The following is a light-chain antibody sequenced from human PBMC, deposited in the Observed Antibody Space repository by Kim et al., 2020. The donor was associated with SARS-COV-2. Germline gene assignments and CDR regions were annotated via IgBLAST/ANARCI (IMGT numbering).Light chain of an antibody. V-gene: IGLV2-14*01. CDR2: EVS. J-gene: IGLJ3*02. CDR1: SSDVGDYNY. Sequence: GQSITNSCTGTSSDVGDYNYVSWYQQHPGKAPKLMISEVSKRPSGVSNRFSGSKSGNTASLTISGLQAEDEADYYCSSYTSSSTVVFGGGTQLTVL. CDR3: SSYTSSSTVV.